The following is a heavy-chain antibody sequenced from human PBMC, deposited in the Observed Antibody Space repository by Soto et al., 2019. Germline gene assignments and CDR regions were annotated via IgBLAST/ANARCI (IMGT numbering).Heavy chain of an antibody. D-gene: IGHD2-15*01. J-gene: IGHJ5*02. CDR1: GGTFSSYA. V-gene: IGHV1-69*06. CDR2: IIPIFGTA. Sequence: ASVKVSCKASGGTFSSYAISWVRQAPGQGLEWMGGIIPIFGTANYAQKFQGRVTITADKSTSTAYMELSSLRSEDTAVYYCARRSGYRSGGSCYLGRFDPWGQGTLVTVSS. CDR3: ARRSGYRSGGSCYLGRFDP.